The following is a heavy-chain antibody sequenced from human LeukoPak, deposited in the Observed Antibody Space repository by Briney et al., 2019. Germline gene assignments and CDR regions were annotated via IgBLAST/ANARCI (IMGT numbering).Heavy chain of an antibody. V-gene: IGHV3-23*01. J-gene: IGHJ4*02. CDR1: GFTFSSYA. CDR2: ISGSGGST. Sequence: GGSLRLSCAASGFTFSSYAMSWVRQAPGKGLEWVSAISGSGGSTYYADSVKGRFTISRDNSKNTLYLQMNSLRAEDTAVYYCAKDPHYGSGSYPYYFDYWGQGTLVTVSS. D-gene: IGHD3-10*01. CDR3: AKDPHYGSGSYPYYFDY.